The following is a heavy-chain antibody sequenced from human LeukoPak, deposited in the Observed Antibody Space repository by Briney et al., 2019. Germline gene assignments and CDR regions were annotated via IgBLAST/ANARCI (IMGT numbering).Heavy chain of an antibody. CDR3: EYYYDGSGYP. V-gene: IGHV1-69*04. J-gene: IGHJ5*02. CDR2: IIPILGIA. Sequence: SVKVSCKASGGTFSSYAISWVRQAPGQGLEWMGRIIPILGIANYAQKFQGRVTITADKSTSTAYMELSSLRSEDTAVYYCEYYYDGSGYPWGQGTLVTVSS. D-gene: IGHD3-22*01. CDR1: GGTFSSYA.